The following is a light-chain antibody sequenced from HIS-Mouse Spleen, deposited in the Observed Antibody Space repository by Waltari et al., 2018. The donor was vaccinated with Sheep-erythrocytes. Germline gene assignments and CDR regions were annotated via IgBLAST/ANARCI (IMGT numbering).Light chain of an antibody. CDR2: DVS. CDR1: SSYVGCDNY. CDR3: CSYAGSYNHV. Sequence: QSALTQPRSVSGSPGQSVTLSCTGTSSYVGCDNYVSWYQQHPGKAPKLMIYDVSKRPSGVPDRFSGSKSGNTASLTISGLQAEDEADYYCCSYAGSYNHVFATGTKVTVL. J-gene: IGLJ1*01. V-gene: IGLV2-11*01.